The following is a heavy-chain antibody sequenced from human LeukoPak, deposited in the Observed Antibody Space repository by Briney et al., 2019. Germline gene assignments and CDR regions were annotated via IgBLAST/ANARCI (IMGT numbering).Heavy chain of an antibody. Sequence: AGGSLRLSCAASGFTFSSYWMSWVRQAPGKELEWVANIKQDGSEKYYVDSVKGRFTISRDNAKNSLYLQMNSLRAEDTAVYYCARDRSVNWNYGSLFDYWGQGTLVTVSS. J-gene: IGHJ4*02. CDR3: ARDRSVNWNYGSLFDY. D-gene: IGHD1-7*01. CDR1: GFTFSSYW. CDR2: IKQDGSEK. V-gene: IGHV3-7*03.